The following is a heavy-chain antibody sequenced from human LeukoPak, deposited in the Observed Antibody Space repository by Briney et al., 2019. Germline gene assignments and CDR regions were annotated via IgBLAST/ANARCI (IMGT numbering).Heavy chain of an antibody. CDR2: INPNSGGT. CDR1: GYTFTGYY. D-gene: IGHD3-10*01. V-gene: IGHV1-2*04. CDR3: ARSLYYYGSGSYDY. J-gene: IGHJ4*02. Sequence: GASVKVSCKASGYTFTGYYMHWVRQAPGQGLEWMGWINPNSGGTNYAQKFQGWVTMTRDTSISTAYMELSRLRSDDTAVYYCARSLYYYGSGSYDYWGQGTLVTVSS.